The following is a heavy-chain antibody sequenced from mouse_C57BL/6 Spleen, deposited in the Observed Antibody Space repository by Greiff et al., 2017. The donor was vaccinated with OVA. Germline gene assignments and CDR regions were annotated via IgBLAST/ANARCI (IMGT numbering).Heavy chain of an antibody. CDR2: IYPGSGST. CDR3: ARGDYSTSWFAY. J-gene: IGHJ3*01. CDR1: GYTFTSYW. Sequence: VQLQQPGAELVKPGASVKMSCKASGYTFTSYWITWVKQRPGQGLEWIGDIYPGSGSTNYNEKFKSKATLTVDTASSTAYMELSSLTSEDSAVDYCARGDYSTSWFAYWGQGTLVTVSA. D-gene: IGHD2-5*01. V-gene: IGHV1-55*01.